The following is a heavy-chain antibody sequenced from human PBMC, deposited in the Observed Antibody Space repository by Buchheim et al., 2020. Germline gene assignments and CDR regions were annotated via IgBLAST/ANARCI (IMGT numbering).Heavy chain of an antibody. CDR3: AGLPYYDCWSGTKGGFDY. CDR1: GYTFTSYY. Sequence: QVQLVQSGAEVKKPGASVNVSCKASGYTFTSYYMHWVRQATGQGLEWMGWMNPNSGNTGYAQKFQGRVTTTRNTSISTAYMELSSLGSGDTAVYYCAGLPYYDCWSGTKGGFDYWGQGTL. J-gene: IGHJ4*02. V-gene: IGHV1-8*02. D-gene: IGHD3-3*01. CDR2: MNPNSGNT.